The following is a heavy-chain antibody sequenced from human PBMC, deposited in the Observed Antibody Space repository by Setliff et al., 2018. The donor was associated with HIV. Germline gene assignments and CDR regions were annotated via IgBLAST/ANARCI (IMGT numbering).Heavy chain of an antibody. V-gene: IGHV1-69*05. Sequence: SVKVSCKASGGSFNNNAVTWVRQTPRQGLEWVGGVTPMVGTPQYAQKFQGRVTITTDESTSTAFVELGSLKFDDTAVYYCARVVPTYRSGWQTSMFDSWGQGTLVTVSS. CDR3: ARVVPTYRSGWQTSMFDS. D-gene: IGHD6-19*01. J-gene: IGHJ4*02. CDR2: VTPMVGTP. CDR1: GGSFNNNA.